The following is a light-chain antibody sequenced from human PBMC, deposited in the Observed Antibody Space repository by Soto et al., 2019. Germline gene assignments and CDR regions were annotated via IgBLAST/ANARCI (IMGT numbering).Light chain of an antibody. Sequence: QSVLTQPASVSGSPGQSITISCTGTSSDVGSYNFVSWYQQHPGKVPKLMISEVNKRPSGVPDRFSGSKSGNTASLTVSGLQAEDEADYYCSSCGDNNIYVFGTGTKVTVL. V-gene: IGLV2-8*01. CDR1: SSDVGSYNF. CDR2: EVN. J-gene: IGLJ1*01. CDR3: SSCGDNNIYV.